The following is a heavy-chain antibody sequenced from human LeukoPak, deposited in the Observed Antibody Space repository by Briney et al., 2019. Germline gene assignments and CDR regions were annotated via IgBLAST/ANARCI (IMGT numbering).Heavy chain of an antibody. CDR2: IKQDGSDK. D-gene: IGHD3-22*01. CDR3: ARVNSESSVYRPFDS. V-gene: IGHV3-7*01. CDR1: GFTFSTYW. J-gene: IGHJ4*02. Sequence: GGSLRLSCAASGFTFSTYWMSWVRQAPGKGLEWVANIKQDGSDKYYVGSVKGRFTISRDNANNSLYLQMNSLRAEDTAVYYCARVNSESSVYRPFDSWGQGTLSPSPQ.